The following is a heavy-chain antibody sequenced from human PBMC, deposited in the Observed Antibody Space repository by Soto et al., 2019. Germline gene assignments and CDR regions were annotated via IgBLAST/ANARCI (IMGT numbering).Heavy chain of an antibody. V-gene: IGHV5-51*01. J-gene: IGHJ4*02. CDR2: IHPGDSDT. D-gene: IGHD2-2*01. CDR3: ARSLGYCSSTSCSGTLFDY. CDR1: GYSFTSYW. Sequence: GESLKISCKGSGYSFTSYWIGWVRQMPGKGLEWMGIIHPGDSDTRYSPSFQGQVTISADKSISTAYLQWSSLKASDTAMYYCARSLGYCSSTSCSGTLFDYWGQGTLVTVSS.